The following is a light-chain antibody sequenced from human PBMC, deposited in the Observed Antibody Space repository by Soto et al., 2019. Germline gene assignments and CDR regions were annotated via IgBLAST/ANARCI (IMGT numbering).Light chain of an antibody. CDR3: QQYNSWPPLT. CDR2: GAS. V-gene: IGKV3D-15*01. J-gene: IGKJ4*01. CDR1: QSVSSN. Sequence: EIVMTQSPATLSVSPGERATLSCRASQSVSSNLAWYQQKPGQAPRLLIYGASTRATGIPARFSGSGAGTEFTLTICSLQSEDFAVYYCQQYNSWPPLTFGGGTKVVIK.